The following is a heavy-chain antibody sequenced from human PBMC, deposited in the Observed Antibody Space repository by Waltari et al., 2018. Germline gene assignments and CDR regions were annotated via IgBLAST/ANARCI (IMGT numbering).Heavy chain of an antibody. CDR2: IPGDGGST. V-gene: IGHV3-23*01. CDR1: GFRCSSCG. CDR3: AKDRQGVWDY. D-gene: IGHD2-8*01. J-gene: IGHJ4*02. Sequence: VQVLESGGGLVQPGGSLRSAGAASGFRCSSCGRNWFRQAPGKGLECVSAIPGDGGSTYYADSVKGRFTISRDNSKNTVYLQMNSLRAEDTAIYYCAKDRQGVWDYWGQGTLVTVSS.